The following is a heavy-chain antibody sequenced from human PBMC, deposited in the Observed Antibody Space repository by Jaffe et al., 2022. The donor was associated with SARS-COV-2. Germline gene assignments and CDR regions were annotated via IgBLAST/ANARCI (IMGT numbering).Heavy chain of an antibody. CDR1: GFTFRLYA. J-gene: IGHJ4*02. CDR2: ISGSGGST. V-gene: IGHV3-23*01. D-gene: IGHD2-15*01. CDR3: AKDGGGLYFPQYFDY. Sequence: EVQLLESGGGLVQPGGSLRLSCAASGFTFRLYAMSWVRQAPGTGLEWVSSISGSGGSTYFADSVKGRFSISRDNAGNTLYLQMTNLRAEDTAVYYCAKDGGGLYFPQYFDYWGPGTLVSVSS.